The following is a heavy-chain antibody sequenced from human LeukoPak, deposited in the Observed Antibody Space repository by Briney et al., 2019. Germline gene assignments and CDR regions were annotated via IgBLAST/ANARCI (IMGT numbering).Heavy chain of an antibody. CDR2: ISSSGSTI. CDR1: GFTFSSYE. Sequence: QPGGSLRLSCAASGFTFSSYEMNWVRQAAGKGLEWVSYISSSGSTIYYADSVKGRFTISRDNAKNSLYLQMNSPKAEDTAVYYCASVGDSSGWYRVDYWGQGTLVTVSS. V-gene: IGHV3-48*03. D-gene: IGHD6-19*01. CDR3: ASVGDSSGWYRVDY. J-gene: IGHJ4*02.